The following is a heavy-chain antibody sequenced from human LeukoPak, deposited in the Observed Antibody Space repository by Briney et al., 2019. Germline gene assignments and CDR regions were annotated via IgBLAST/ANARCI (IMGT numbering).Heavy chain of an antibody. J-gene: IGHJ4*02. V-gene: IGHV4-4*07. CDR1: GGSISSYY. CDR3: ARAWQWLPLDS. Sequence: PSETLSLTCTVSGGSISSYYWSWIRQPAGKGLEWIGRIHTSGSPNYNPSLKSRVTMSVDTPKNQFSLKVTSVTAADAAVYYCARAWQWLPLDSWGQGTLVTVSS. CDR2: IHTSGSP. D-gene: IGHD6-19*01.